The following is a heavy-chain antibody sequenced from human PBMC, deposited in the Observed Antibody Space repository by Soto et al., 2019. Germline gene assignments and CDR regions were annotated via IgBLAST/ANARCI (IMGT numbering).Heavy chain of an antibody. V-gene: IGHV4-34*01. CDR2: INHSGST. CDR1: GGSFIGSY. CDR3: ARESYPFRITMVRGEAFDI. Sequence: PSEPLSLTCAVSGGSFIGSYWSWLRQPPGKGLEWIGEINHSGSTNYNPSLKSRVTISVDTSKNQFSLKLSSVTAADTAVYYCARESYPFRITMVRGEAFDIWGQGTMVT. D-gene: IGHD3-10*01. J-gene: IGHJ3*02.